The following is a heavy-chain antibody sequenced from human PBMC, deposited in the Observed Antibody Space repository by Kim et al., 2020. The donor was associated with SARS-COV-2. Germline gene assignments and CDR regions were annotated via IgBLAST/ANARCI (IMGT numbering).Heavy chain of an antibody. CDR3: ARDVLSYYYGMDV. J-gene: IGHJ6*02. V-gene: IGHV4-59*01. Sequence: DPSLKSRVTISVDTSTHQFSLELSSVTAADTAVYYCARDVLSYYYGMDVWGQGTTVTVSS.